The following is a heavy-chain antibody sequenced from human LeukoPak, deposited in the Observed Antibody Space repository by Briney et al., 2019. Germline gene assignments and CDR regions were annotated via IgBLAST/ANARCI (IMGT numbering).Heavy chain of an antibody. Sequence: PGGSLRLSCAASGFTFSSYAMSWVRQAPGKELEWVSAISGSGGSTDYADSVNDRFAISRHNSNNTLNLPMNSLRCEPKAGHCFSKVPPDYLGCGFDPWGQVALVTASS. D-gene: IGHD5-12*01. CDR1: GFTFSSYA. J-gene: IGHJ5*02. V-gene: IGHV3-23*01. CDR2: ISGSGGST. CDR3: SKVPPDYLGCGFDP.